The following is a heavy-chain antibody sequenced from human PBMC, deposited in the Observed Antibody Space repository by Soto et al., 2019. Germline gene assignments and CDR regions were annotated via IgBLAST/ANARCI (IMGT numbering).Heavy chain of an antibody. J-gene: IGHJ5*02. V-gene: IGHV6-1*01. CDR3: AREKWAAAGGINWFDP. CDR1: GDSVSSNTVA. Sequence: SQTLSLTCAVSGDSVSSNTVAWSWIRQSPSRGLEWLGRSYYRSKWYNDYAVSVKSRITINPDTSKNQFTLQLNSVTPEDTAVYYCAREKWAAAGGINWFDPWGQGTLVTVSS. CDR2: SYYRSKWYN. D-gene: IGHD6-13*01.